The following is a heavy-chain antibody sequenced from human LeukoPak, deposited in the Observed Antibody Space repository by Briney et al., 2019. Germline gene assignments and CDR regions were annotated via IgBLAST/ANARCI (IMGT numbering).Heavy chain of an antibody. CDR2: MSNSGTTL. D-gene: IGHD2-2*02. V-gene: IGHV3-11*04. Sequence: GGPLRLSCAASGFSFNGYYMSWVREAPGKGLEWISYMSNSGTTLYYADSVEGRFTISRDNAKNSLFLQMTGLRAEDTALYYCAREKDTIRGSFDIWGQGTLVTVSS. CDR1: GFSFNGYY. CDR3: AREKDTIRGSFDI. J-gene: IGHJ3*02.